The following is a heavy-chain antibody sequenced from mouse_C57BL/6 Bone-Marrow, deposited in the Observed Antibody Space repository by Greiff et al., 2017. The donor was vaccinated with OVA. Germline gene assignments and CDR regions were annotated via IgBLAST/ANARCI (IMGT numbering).Heavy chain of an antibody. D-gene: IGHD2-5*01. Sequence: QVQLQQSGAELVRPGASVTLSCKASGYTFTDYEMHWVKPTPVHGLEWIGAIDPETGGTAYNQKFKGKAILTADQSSSTAYVELRSLTSEDSAVYYCTRGYSNYYAMDYWGQGTSVTVSS. CDR2: IDPETGGT. J-gene: IGHJ4*01. V-gene: IGHV1-15*01. CDR3: TRGYSNYYAMDY. CDR1: GYTFTDYE.